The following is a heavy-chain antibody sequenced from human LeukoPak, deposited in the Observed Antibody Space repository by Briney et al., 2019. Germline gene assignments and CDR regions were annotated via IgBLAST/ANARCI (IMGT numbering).Heavy chain of an antibody. Sequence: GASVMVSCKASGGTFSSYAISWVRQAPGQGLEWMGGIIPIFGTANYAQKFQGRVTITADESTSTAYMELSSLRSEDTAVYYCAADQGVYYDFWSGYPNGFDYWGQGTLVTVSS. CDR2: IIPIFGTA. D-gene: IGHD3-3*01. CDR3: AADQGVYYDFWSGYPNGFDY. V-gene: IGHV1-69*13. J-gene: IGHJ4*02. CDR1: GGTFSSYA.